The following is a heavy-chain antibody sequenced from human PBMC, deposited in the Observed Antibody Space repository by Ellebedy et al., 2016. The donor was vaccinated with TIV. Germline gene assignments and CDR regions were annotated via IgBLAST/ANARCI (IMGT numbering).Heavy chain of an antibody. D-gene: IGHD3-10*02. V-gene: IGHV4-59*01. CDR1: GASIRSYY. CDR2: IYYSGST. J-gene: IGHJ4*02. CDR3: ARGVTMIGS. Sequence: SETLSLTCTVSGASIRSYYWSWIRQPPGKGLEWIGYIYYSGSTNYIPSLKSRVTISADTSKNQVSLKLTSVTAADTAVYYCARGVTMIGSWGQGTLVTVSS.